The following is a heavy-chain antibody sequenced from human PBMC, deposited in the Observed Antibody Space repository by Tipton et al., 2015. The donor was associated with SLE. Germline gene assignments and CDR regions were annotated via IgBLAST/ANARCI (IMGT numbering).Heavy chain of an antibody. CDR3: ASGPITIFGVVNH. D-gene: IGHD3-3*01. CDR2: IYYSGST. V-gene: IGHV4-39*01. Sequence: LRLSCTVSGGSISSSSYYWGWIRQPPGKGLEWIGSIYYSGSTYYNPSLKSRVTISVDTSKNQFSLKLSSVTAADTAVYYCASGPITIFGVVNHWGQGTLVTVSS. J-gene: IGHJ5*02. CDR1: GGSISSSSYY.